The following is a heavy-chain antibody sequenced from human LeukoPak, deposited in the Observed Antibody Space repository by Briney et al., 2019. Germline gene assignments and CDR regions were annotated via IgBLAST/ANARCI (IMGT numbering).Heavy chain of an antibody. J-gene: IGHJ6*02. V-gene: IGHV1-2*02. D-gene: IGHD2-15*01. CDR2: LNPNTLVT. CDR3: ARKDGGRDGMDV. CDR1: GYTFTDYY. Sequence: ASVKVSCRASGYTFTDYYMHWVRQAPGQGLEWTGWLNPNTLVTKYAQHFQGRVSMTWDTSISTGYMDLHSLTSDDTAVYYCARKDGGRDGMDVWGQGTTVTVSS.